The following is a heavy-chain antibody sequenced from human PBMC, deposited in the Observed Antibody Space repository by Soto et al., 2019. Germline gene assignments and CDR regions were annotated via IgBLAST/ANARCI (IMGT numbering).Heavy chain of an antibody. J-gene: IGHJ4*02. V-gene: IGHV4-34*01. CDR1: GGSFSGYY. Sequence: SETLSLTCAVYGGSFSGYYWSWIRQPPGKGLEWIGEINHSGSTNYNPSLRSRVTISVDTSKNHFSLKLSSVTATDTAVYYCAAQDVVVVPLTRAYFDYWGQGALVTVSS. CDR3: AAQDVVVVPLTRAYFDY. D-gene: IGHD2-2*01. CDR2: INHSGST.